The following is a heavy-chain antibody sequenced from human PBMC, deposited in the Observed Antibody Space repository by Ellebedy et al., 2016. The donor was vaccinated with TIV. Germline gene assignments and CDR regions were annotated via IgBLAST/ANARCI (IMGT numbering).Heavy chain of an antibody. V-gene: IGHV5-51*01. CDR2: IYPGDSYS. Sequence: GESLKISCTASGYSFTSTCTARVRPMLGKGLAWLGFIYPGDSYSRYSPSFQVEVIFSADKSISTAYLQWSSLKASDTAMYYCAGDSGLDYWGQGTLVTVSS. J-gene: IGHJ4*02. D-gene: IGHD1-14*01. CDR3: AGDSGLDY. CDR1: GYSFTSTC.